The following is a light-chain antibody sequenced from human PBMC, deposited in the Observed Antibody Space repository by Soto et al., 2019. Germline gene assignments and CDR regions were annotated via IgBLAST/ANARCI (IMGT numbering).Light chain of an antibody. Sequence: QPVLTQSPSASASLGASVKLTCTLSSGHSNYAIAWHQQQPEKGPRYLMKLNSDGSHSKGDGIPDRFSGSSSGAERYLTISGLQSEDEDDYYCQTWGTGTPWVFGGGTKLTVL. V-gene: IGLV4-69*01. CDR2: LNSDGSH. CDR1: SGHSNYA. J-gene: IGLJ3*02. CDR3: QTWGTGTPWV.